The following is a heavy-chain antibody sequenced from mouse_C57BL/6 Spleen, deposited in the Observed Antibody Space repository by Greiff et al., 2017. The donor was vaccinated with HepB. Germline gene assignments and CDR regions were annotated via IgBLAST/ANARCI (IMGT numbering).Heavy chain of an antibody. J-gene: IGHJ1*03. D-gene: IGHD2-10*01. Sequence: EVKLVESGGGLVKPGGSLKLSCAASGFTFSDYGMHWVRQAPEKGLEWVAYISSGSSTIYYADTVKGRFTISRDNAKNTLFLQMTSLRSEDTAMYYCARPYWNWYFDVWGTGTTVTVSS. CDR1: GFTFSDYG. CDR2: ISSGSSTI. CDR3: ARPYWNWYFDV. V-gene: IGHV5-17*01.